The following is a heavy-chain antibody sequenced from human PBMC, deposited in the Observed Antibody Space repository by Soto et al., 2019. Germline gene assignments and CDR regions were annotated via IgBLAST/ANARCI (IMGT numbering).Heavy chain of an antibody. Sequence: GSLRLSCAASGFTFSSYGMHWVRQAPGKGLEWVAVISYDGSNKYYADSVKGRFTISRDNSKNTLYLQMNSLRAEDTDVYYCAKPRQITSLLLYYFDYWGQGT. V-gene: IGHV3-30*18. CDR3: AKPRQITSLLLYYFDY. D-gene: IGHD2-15*01. CDR1: GFTFSSYG. J-gene: IGHJ4*02. CDR2: ISYDGSNK.